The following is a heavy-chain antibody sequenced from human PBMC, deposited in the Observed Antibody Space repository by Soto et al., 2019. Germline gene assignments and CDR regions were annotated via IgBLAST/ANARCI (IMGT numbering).Heavy chain of an antibody. CDR3: AKLGWRGEPQVVGLPRTDY. D-gene: IGHD6-13*01. V-gene: IGHV3-23*01. Sequence: EVQLLESGGGLVQPGGSLRLSCAASGFTFRSYAMNWVRQAPGKGLEWVSAISRGGDDIYYADFVRGRFTVSRDNSKNTLYLQMNSLRAEDTAVYYCAKLGWRGEPQVVGLPRTDYWGQGTLVTVSS. CDR2: ISRGGDDI. CDR1: GFTFRSYA. J-gene: IGHJ4*02.